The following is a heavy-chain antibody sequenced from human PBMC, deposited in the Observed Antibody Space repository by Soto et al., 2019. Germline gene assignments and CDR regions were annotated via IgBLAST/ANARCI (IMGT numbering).Heavy chain of an antibody. CDR3: AKRPRALLTFDY. CDR1: GFIFSNYV. CDR2: IIDSGGTS. Sequence: EVQLVDAGGGLVQPGGSLRLSCAASGFIFSNYVMSWVRQAPGKGLDWVSSIIDSGGTSYYADSVKGRFTISRDNSKNTLYLQMNSLRAEDTAIYYCAKRPRALLTFDYWGQGTLVTVSS. J-gene: IGHJ4*02. D-gene: IGHD1-26*01. V-gene: IGHV3-23*04.